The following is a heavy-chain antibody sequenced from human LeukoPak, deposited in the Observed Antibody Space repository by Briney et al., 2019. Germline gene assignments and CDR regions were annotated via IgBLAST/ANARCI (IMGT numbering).Heavy chain of an antibody. CDR2: IYFSGGT. V-gene: IGHV4-59*10. CDR3: ARAAHSGSLAPFDY. D-gene: IGHD1-26*01. J-gene: IGHJ4*02. CDR1: GFTFSSYS. Sequence: GSLRLSCAASGFTFSSYSMNWVRQPPGKGLEWIGSIYFSGGTYYNPSLKSRVTMSVDTSKNQFSLKLSSVTAADTAVYYCARAAHSGSLAPFDYWGQGTLVTVSS.